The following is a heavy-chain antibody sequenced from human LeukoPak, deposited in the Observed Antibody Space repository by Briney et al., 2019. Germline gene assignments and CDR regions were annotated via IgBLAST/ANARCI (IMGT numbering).Heavy chain of an antibody. D-gene: IGHD3-22*01. CDR1: GFTFSSFE. Sequence: GGSLRLSCAASGFTFSSFEVNWVRQAPGKGLEWISHISHTFDIKYADSVKGRCTISRDNAKNSQYLQMTSLRAQDTGIYYCARSSGSYRPFDSWGQGTLVIVSS. J-gene: IGHJ4*02. CDR3: ARSSGSYRPFDS. CDR2: ISHTFDI. V-gene: IGHV3-48*03.